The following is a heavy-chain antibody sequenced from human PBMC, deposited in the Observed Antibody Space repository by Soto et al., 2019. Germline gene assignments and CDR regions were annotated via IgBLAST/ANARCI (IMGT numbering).Heavy chain of an antibody. V-gene: IGHV3-23*01. CDR2: ISGSGGST. J-gene: IGHJ4*02. CDR1: GFTFSSHA. D-gene: IGHD3-10*01. CDR3: AKEGTYYYGSGSYSIDY. Sequence: GGSLRLSCAASGFTFSSHAMSWVRQAPGKGLEWVSAISGSGGSTYYADSVKGRFTISRDNSKNTLYLQMNSLRAEDTAVYYCAKEGTYYYGSGSYSIDYWGQGTLVTVSS.